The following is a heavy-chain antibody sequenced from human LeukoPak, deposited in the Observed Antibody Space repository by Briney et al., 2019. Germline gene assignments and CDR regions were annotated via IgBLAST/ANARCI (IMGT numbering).Heavy chain of an antibody. CDR3: ARVDSSDGDYVSY. CDR2: IYHSGST. Sequence: SGTLSLTCAVSGGSISSSNWWSWVRQPPGKGLEWIGEIYHSGSTNYNPSLKSRVTISVDKPKNQFSLKLSSVTAADTAVYYCARVDSSDGDYVSYWGQGTLVTVSS. D-gene: IGHD3/OR15-3a*01. CDR1: GGSISSSNW. J-gene: IGHJ4*02. V-gene: IGHV4-4*02.